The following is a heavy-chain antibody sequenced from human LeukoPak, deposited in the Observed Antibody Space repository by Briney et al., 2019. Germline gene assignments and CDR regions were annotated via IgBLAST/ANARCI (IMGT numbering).Heavy chain of an antibody. CDR3: ARGGRAYYDVLTGYYSSYFDY. CDR2: IKQDGGEK. J-gene: IGHJ4*02. Sequence: GGSLRLSCAASGFTFSSYWMSWVRQAPGKGLEWVANIKQDGGEKYYVDSVKGRFTVSRDNAKNSLYLQMNSLRAEDTAVYYCARGGRAYYDVLTGYYSSYFDYWGQGTLVTVSS. V-gene: IGHV3-7*01. CDR1: GFTFSSYW. D-gene: IGHD3-9*01.